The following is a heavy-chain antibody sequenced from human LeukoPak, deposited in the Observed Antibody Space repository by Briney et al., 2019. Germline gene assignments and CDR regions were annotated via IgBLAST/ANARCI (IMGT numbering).Heavy chain of an antibody. Sequence: SGTLSLTCAVSGGSISSSNWWSWVRQPPGKGLEWSGEIYHSGSTNYNPSLKSRVTISVDKSKNQFSLKLSSVTAADTAVYYCARAPIAGGYYFDYWGQGTLVTVSS. CDR3: ARAPIAGGYYFDY. CDR2: IYHSGST. CDR1: GGSISSSNW. D-gene: IGHD6-13*01. V-gene: IGHV4-4*02. J-gene: IGHJ4*02.